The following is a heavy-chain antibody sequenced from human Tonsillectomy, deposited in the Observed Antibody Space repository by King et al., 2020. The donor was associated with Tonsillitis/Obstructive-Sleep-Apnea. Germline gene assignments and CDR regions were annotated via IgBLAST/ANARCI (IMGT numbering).Heavy chain of an antibody. D-gene: IGHD3-3*01. Sequence: QLVQSGPEVKKPGTSVKVSCKASGFTFTSSAVQWVRQARGQRLEWIGWIVVGSGNTNYAQKFQERVTITRDMSTSTAYIELSSLRSEDTAVYYCAAVSFWSGYYSFDYWGQGTLVTVSS. V-gene: IGHV1-58*01. CDR2: IVVGSGNT. J-gene: IGHJ4*02. CDR3: AAVSFWSGYYSFDY. CDR1: GFTFTSSA.